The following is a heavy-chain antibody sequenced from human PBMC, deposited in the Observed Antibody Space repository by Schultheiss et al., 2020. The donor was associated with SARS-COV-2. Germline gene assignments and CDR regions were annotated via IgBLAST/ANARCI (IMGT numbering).Heavy chain of an antibody. V-gene: IGHV3-23*01. Sequence: GGSLRLSCAASGFTFSSYPMSWVRQAPGKGLEWVSAISGSGGSTYYADSVKGRFTISRDNSKNTLYLQMNSLRAEDTAVYYCAKSRGGPMVRGVPSDYWGQGTLVTVSS. CDR3: AKSRGGPMVRGVPSDY. CDR2: ISGSGGST. CDR1: GFTFSSYP. J-gene: IGHJ4*02. D-gene: IGHD3-10*01.